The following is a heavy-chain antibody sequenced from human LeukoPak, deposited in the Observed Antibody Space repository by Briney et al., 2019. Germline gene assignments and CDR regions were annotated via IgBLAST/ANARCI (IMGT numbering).Heavy chain of an antibody. CDR3: ARRPVYAALLDP. D-gene: IGHD2-8*01. CDR2: IYYSRSSFHT. Sequence: SETLSLTCTVAGGSITSSGYHWAWIRQPPGKGLEWVANIYYSRSSFHTFYNPSLRSRVTISVDVDTSKNQFSLKLSSVTAADTAVYYCARRPVYAALLDPWGQGTLVTVSS. CDR1: GGSITSSGYH. V-gene: IGHV4-39*01. J-gene: IGHJ5*02.